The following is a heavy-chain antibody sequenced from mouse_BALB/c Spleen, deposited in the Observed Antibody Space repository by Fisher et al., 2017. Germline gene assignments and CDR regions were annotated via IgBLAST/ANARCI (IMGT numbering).Heavy chain of an antibody. V-gene: IGHV5-12-1*01. D-gene: IGHD1-1*01. J-gene: IGHJ4*01. Sequence: RFTISRDNAKNTLYLQMSSLKSEDTAMYYCASSGSSSDAMDYWGQGTSVTVSS. CDR3: ASSGSSSDAMDY.